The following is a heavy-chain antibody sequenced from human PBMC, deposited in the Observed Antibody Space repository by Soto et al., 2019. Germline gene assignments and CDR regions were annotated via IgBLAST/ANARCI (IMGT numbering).Heavy chain of an antibody. CDR2: IYYSGST. CDR3: ARSYCSGGSCYSVLFDP. D-gene: IGHD2-15*01. Sequence: QVQLQESGPGLVKPSQTLSLTCTVSGGSISSGGYYWSWIRQHPGKGLEWIGYIYYSGSTYYNPSHKSRVTISVDTSKNQFSLKLSSVTAADTAVYYCARSYCSGGSCYSVLFDPWGQGTLVTVSS. CDR1: GGSISSGGYY. V-gene: IGHV4-31*03. J-gene: IGHJ5*02.